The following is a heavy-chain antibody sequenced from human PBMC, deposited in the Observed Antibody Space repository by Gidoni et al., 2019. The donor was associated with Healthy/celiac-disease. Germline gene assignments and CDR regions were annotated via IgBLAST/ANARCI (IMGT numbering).Heavy chain of an antibody. CDR2: IYYSGST. CDR1: GGSISSSSYY. CDR3: ARTDYDFWSGYSERFDAFDI. Sequence: QLQLQESGPGLVKPSETLSLTCTVSGGSISSSSYYWGWIRQPPGKGLEWIGSIYYSGSTYYNPSLKSRVTISVDTSKNQFSLKLSSVTAADTAVYYCARTDYDFWSGYSERFDAFDIWGQGTMVTVSS. D-gene: IGHD3-3*01. V-gene: IGHV4-39*01. J-gene: IGHJ3*02.